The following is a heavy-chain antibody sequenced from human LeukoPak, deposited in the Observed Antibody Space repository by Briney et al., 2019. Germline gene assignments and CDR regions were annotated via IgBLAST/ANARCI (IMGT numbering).Heavy chain of an antibody. Sequence: SVKVSCKASGGTFSSYAISWVRQAPGQGLEWMGGIIPIFGTANYAQKFQGRVTITTDESTSTVYMELSSLRSEDTAVYYCASPSSYYYDSSDSRAFDIWGQGTMVTVSS. CDR2: IIPIFGTA. D-gene: IGHD3-22*01. J-gene: IGHJ3*02. CDR1: GGTFSSYA. CDR3: ASPSSYYYDSSDSRAFDI. V-gene: IGHV1-69*05.